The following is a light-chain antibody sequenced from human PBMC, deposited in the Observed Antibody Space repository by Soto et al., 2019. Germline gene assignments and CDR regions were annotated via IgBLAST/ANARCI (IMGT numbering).Light chain of an antibody. J-gene: IGKJ4*01. V-gene: IGKV3-20*01. CDR1: QSVSSSY. Sequence: EIVLTQSPGTLSLSPGERATLSCRASQSVSSSYLAWHQQKPGQAPRLLIYGASSRATGIPDRFSGSGSGTDFTLTISRLEPEDFAVYYCQQYGRSPSTFGGGTKVEIK. CDR3: QQYGRSPST. CDR2: GAS.